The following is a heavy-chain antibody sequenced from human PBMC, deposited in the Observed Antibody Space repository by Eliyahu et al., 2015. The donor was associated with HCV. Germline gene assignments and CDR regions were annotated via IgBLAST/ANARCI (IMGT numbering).Heavy chain of an antibody. CDR2: IXYSGST. CDR1: XXXISSSSYY. V-gene: IGHV4-39*01. Sequence: QLQLQESGPGLVKPSETLSLTCTVSXXXISSSSYYWGWIRQPPGKGLEWIGSIXYSGSTYYNPSLKSRVTISVDTSKNQFSLKLSSVTAADTAVYYCARLDIWVRGVIGYFDYWGQGTLVTVSS. CDR3: ARLDIWVRGVIGYFDY. J-gene: IGHJ4*02. D-gene: IGHD3-10*01.